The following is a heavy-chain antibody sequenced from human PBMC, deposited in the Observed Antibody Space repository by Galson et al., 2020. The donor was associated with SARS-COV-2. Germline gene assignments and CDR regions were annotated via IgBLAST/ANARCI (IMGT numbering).Heavy chain of an antibody. CDR2: IRGTSTNI. J-gene: IGHJ4*02. D-gene: IGHD5-18*01. V-gene: IGHV3-21*06. Sequence: GESLKISCAASGFPFSSYNLNWVRPAPGKGLEWVSSIRGTSTNIYYADSLKGRFTISRDNAKNSVYLQMNSLGTEDTAVYYCTRERGDSYGYSDYWGQGTLVTVSS. CDR1: GFPFSSYN. CDR3: TRERGDSYGYSDY.